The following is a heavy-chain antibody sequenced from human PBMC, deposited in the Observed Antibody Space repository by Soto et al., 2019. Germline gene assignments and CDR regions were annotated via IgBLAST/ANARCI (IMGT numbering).Heavy chain of an antibody. Sequence: QVQLVQSGAEVKKPGSSVKVSCKASGGTFSSYAISWVRQAPGQGLEWMGGIIPICGTANYAQKFQGRVTITADESTSTAYMELSSLRSEDTAVYYCARDAYGGNSNWYFDLWGRGTLVTVSS. J-gene: IGHJ2*01. V-gene: IGHV1-69*01. CDR1: GGTFSSYA. CDR3: ARDAYGGNSNWYFDL. D-gene: IGHD4-17*01. CDR2: IIPICGTA.